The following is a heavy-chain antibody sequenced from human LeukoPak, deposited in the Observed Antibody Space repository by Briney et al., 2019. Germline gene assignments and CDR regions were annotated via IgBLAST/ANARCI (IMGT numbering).Heavy chain of an antibody. CDR3: AKGAGGSCNTAVNS. V-gene: IGHV3-23*01. J-gene: IGHJ4*02. D-gene: IGHD2-15*01. CDR2: ISGGGGTT. CDR1: GFIFSSYA. Sequence: GGSLRLSCEASGFIFSSYAMNWVRQAPGKGLEWVSVISGGGGTTYYADSVKGRFTISRDNSKNTLYLQMNSLRVEDTAVYYCAKGAGGSCNTAVNSWGQGTLVTVSS.